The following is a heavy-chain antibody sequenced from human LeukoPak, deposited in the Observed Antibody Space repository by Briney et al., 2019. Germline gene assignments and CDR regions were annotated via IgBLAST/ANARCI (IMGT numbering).Heavy chain of an antibody. J-gene: IGHJ4*02. CDR3: GRRFCNSCPLDF. CDR2: FHAGGGP. Sequence: GGSLRLSCVGSGFNVTTNNMYWVRQAPGKGLECVSAFHAGGGPDYADSVRERFTISRDNSKNTLYLQMNSLRAEDTAVYFCGRRFCNSCPLDFWGQGTLVTVSS. CDR1: GFNVTTNN. D-gene: IGHD2-21*01. V-gene: IGHV3-66*04.